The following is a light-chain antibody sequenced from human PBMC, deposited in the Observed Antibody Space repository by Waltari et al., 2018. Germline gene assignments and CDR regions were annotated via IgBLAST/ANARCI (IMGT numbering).Light chain of an antibody. CDR3: QQYDDLPPFT. Sequence: DIQMTQSPSSLSASLGDRVTITCQASLDISVFLNWYQQKPGEAPNLLIYDASILQAGVPSRFSGGGSGTDFTLTISSLQPEDVATYYCQQYDDLPPFTFGPGTKVDLK. V-gene: IGKV1-33*01. CDR2: DAS. J-gene: IGKJ3*01. CDR1: LDISVF.